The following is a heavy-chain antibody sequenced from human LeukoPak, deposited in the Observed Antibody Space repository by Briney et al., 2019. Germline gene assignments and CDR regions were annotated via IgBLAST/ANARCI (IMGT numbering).Heavy chain of an antibody. V-gene: IGHV4-4*07. CDR2: IFTTGST. D-gene: IGHD1-14*01. CDR3: ARDGVPLTNLVARPFHP. Sequence: PSETLSLTCTVSGGSMRNPYWSWIPQPASPGLEWVGRIFTTGSTNSNPSLRPPVTVSIYTSKNQCSLKMTSVTAADTAVYYCARDGVPLTNLVARPFHPWGQGTLVTVSS. CDR1: GGSMRNPY. J-gene: IGHJ1*01.